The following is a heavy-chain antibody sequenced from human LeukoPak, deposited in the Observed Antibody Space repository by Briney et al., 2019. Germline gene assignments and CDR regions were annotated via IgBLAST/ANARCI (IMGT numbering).Heavy chain of an antibody. D-gene: IGHD3-3*01. Sequence: GGSRRLSCPASGFTLTSYAMNWVRQAPGKGLEWVSSIRGSSTYIYTADSLKGRFTISRDNAKNSLYLQMNSLRAEDTAVYLCARAHNYDFWTGSARNDFDYWGQGILVTVSS. J-gene: IGHJ4*02. CDR2: IRGSSTYI. CDR3: ARAHNYDFWTGSARNDFDY. CDR1: GFTLTSYA. V-gene: IGHV3-21*01.